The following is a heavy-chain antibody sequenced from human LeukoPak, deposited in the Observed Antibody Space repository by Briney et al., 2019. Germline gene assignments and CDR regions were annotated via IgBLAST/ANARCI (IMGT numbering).Heavy chain of an antibody. D-gene: IGHD4-23*01. CDR1: GGSISSSSYY. V-gene: IGHV4-39*07. Sequence: SETLSLTCTVSGGSISSSSYYWGWIRQPPGKGLEWIGSIYYSGSTYYNPSLKSRVTISVDTSKNQFSLKLSSVTAADTAVYYCARADYGGNRMGYYYYMDVWGKGTTVTVSS. J-gene: IGHJ6*03. CDR3: ARADYGGNRMGYYYYMDV. CDR2: IYYSGST.